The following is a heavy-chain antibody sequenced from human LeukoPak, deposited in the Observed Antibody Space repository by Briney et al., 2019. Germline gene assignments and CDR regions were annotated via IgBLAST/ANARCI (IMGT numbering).Heavy chain of an antibody. J-gene: IGHJ4*02. CDR2: IWYDGSNK. D-gene: IGHD6-13*01. Sequence: QAGGSLRLSCAASGVTFSSYVMHWVRQAPGKGLEWVAVIWYDGSNKYYADSVKGRFTISRDNSKNTLYLQMNSLRAEDTAVYYCAREGIAIDYWGQGTLVTVSS. CDR3: AREGIAIDY. CDR1: GVTFSSYV. V-gene: IGHV3-33*01.